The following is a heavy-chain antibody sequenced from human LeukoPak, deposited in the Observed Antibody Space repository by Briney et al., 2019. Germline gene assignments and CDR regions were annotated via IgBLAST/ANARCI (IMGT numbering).Heavy chain of an antibody. V-gene: IGHV4-39*01. CDR1: GGSITSDAYY. CDR3: ARQEIGLRSFDP. Sequence: SETLSLTCTVSGGSITSDAYYWGWIRQPPGKGLEWIASVHYSGATYYNPSLKSRVTISVDTSKNQFSLNLRSVTAADTAVYYCARQEIGLRSFDPWGQGTLVTVSS. CDR2: VHYSGAT. J-gene: IGHJ5*02. D-gene: IGHD3/OR15-3a*01.